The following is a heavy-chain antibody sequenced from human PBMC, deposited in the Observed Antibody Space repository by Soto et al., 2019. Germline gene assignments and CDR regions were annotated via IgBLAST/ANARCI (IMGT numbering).Heavy chain of an antibody. CDR1: SGSISSSSYF. CDR3: ARVLRDYPFYYYYMDV. Sequence: ASETLSLTCTVSSGSISSSSYFLGWIRHPPGKGLEWIGNIYYSGSTYYNPSLKSRVTISVDTSNNQFSLRLSSVTAADTAVYYCARVLRDYPFYYYYMDVWGKGTTVTVSS. CDR2: IYYSGST. J-gene: IGHJ6*03. D-gene: IGHD4-17*01. V-gene: IGHV4-39*01.